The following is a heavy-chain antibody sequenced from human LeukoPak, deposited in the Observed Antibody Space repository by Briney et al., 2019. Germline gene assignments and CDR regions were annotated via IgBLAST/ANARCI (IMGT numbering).Heavy chain of an antibody. CDR2: INHSGST. D-gene: IGHD6-13*01. CDR1: GGSFSGYY. V-gene: IGHV4-34*01. Sequence: NASETLSLTCAVYGGSFSGYYWSWIRQPPGKGLEWIGEINHSGSTNYNPSLKSRVTISVDTSKNQFSLKLSSVTAADTAVYYCARGRGAAGTWGQGTLVTVSS. J-gene: IGHJ5*02. CDR3: ARGRGAAGT.